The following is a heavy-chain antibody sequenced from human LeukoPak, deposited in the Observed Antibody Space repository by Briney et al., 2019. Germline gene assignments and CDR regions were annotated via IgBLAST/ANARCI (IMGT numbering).Heavy chain of an antibody. CDR3: ARDLTSSSWAGFDY. Sequence: GGSLRLSCAASGFTFSTYSMNWVRQAPGKGLEWASYISSSSGIIYYADSVKGRFTISRDNAKNSLYLQMNSLRAEDTAVYYCARDLTSSSWAGFDYWGQGTLVTVSS. CDR2: ISSSSGII. J-gene: IGHJ4*02. V-gene: IGHV3-48*04. CDR1: GFTFSTYS. D-gene: IGHD6-13*01.